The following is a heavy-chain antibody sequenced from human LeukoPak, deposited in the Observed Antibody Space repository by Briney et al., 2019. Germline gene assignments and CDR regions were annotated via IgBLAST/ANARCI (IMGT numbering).Heavy chain of an antibody. J-gene: IGHJ4*02. Sequence: GGSLRLSCAASGFTFSDYYMSWIRQAPGKGLEWVSYISSSGSTIYYADSVKGRFTISRDNAKNSLYLQMNSLRAEDTAVYYCATSSLGYCSSTSCFGGQGLYWGQGTLVTVSS. V-gene: IGHV3-11*01. CDR2: ISSSGSTI. D-gene: IGHD2-2*01. CDR3: ATSSLGYCSSTSCFGGQGLY. CDR1: GFTFSDYY.